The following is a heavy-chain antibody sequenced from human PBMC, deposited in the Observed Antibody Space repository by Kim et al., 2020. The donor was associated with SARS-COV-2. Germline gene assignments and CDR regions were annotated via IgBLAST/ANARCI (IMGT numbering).Heavy chain of an antibody. CDR1: GYTFTGYY. Sequence: ASVKVSCKASGYTFTGYYMHWVRQAPGQGLEWMGWINPNSGGTNYAQKFQGRVTMTRDTSITTAYMELSRLRSDDTAVYYCARGIDYYYYGMDVWGQGTTVTVSS. CDR3: ARGIDYYYYGMDV. CDR2: INPNSGGT. J-gene: IGHJ6*02. V-gene: IGHV1-2*02.